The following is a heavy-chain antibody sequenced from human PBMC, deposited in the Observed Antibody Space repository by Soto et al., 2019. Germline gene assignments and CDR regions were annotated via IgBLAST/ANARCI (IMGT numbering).Heavy chain of an antibody. CDR2: IYYSGST. CDR1: SDSISNYY. V-gene: IGHV4-59*01. Sequence: TSETLSLTCTVSSDSISNYYCSWFRQPPGKGLEWIGYIYYSGSTNYNPSLKSRVTISVDTSKNQFSLKLSSVTAADTAVYYCAREGVSSSWYDYYGMDVWGQGTTVTVSS. CDR3: AREGVSSSWYDYYGMDV. D-gene: IGHD6-13*01. J-gene: IGHJ6*02.